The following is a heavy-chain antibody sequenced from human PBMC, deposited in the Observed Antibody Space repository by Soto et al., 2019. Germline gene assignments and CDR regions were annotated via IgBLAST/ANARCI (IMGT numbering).Heavy chain of an antibody. CDR2: IYYSGVT. J-gene: IGHJ4*02. D-gene: IGHD1-26*01. Sequence: QVQLQESGPGLVKPSQTLSLTCSVSGGSIRSGGYYWGWIRQPPGKGLEWIGNIYYSGVTYFNPSVKNRLSISVDTSKNQFSLRLTSATAADTAVYYCARDVGDYYFDSWGQGSLVTVSS. V-gene: IGHV4-31*03. CDR1: GGSIRSGGYY. CDR3: ARDVGDYYFDS.